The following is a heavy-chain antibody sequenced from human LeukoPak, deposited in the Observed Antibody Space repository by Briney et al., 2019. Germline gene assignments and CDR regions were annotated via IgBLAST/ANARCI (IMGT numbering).Heavy chain of an antibody. D-gene: IGHD5-18*01. J-gene: IGHJ4*02. Sequence: GGSLRLSCTASGFTFGDYAMSWVRQAPGKGLEWVGFIRSKAYGGTTEYAAAGKGRFTISRDDSKSIAYLQMNSLKTEDAAVYYCTRDSYHFDYSGQGTLVTVSS. CDR1: GFTFGDYA. CDR2: IRSKAYGGTT. CDR3: TRDSYHFDY. V-gene: IGHV3-49*04.